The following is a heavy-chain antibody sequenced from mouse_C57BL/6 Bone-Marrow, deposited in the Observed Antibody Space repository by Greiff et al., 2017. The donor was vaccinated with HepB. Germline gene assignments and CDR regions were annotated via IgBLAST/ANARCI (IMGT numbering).Heavy chain of an antibody. CDR2: IRLKSDNYAT. V-gene: IGHV6-3*01. D-gene: IGHD1-1*01. J-gene: IGHJ2*01. Sequence: EVMLMESGGGLVQPGGSMKLSCVASGFTFSNYWMNWVRQSPEKGLEWVAQIRLKSDNYATHYAESVKGRFTISRDDSKSSVYLQMNNLRAEDTGIYYCTGYYYGSSSFDYWGQGTTLTVSS. CDR1: GFTFSNYW. CDR3: TGYYYGSSSFDY.